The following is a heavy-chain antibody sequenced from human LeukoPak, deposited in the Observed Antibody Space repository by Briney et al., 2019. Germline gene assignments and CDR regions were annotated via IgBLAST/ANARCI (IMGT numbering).Heavy chain of an antibody. V-gene: IGHV3-30*03. CDR1: GFTFRSYG. CDR3: ARRDSSGYPGY. Sequence: GGSLRLSCAASGFTFRSYGMHWVRQAPGKGLEWVALISYDGSNKYYADSVKGRFTISRDNSKNTLYLQMNSLRAEDTAVYYCARRDSSGYPGYWGQGTLVTVFS. CDR2: ISYDGSNK. D-gene: IGHD3-22*01. J-gene: IGHJ4*02.